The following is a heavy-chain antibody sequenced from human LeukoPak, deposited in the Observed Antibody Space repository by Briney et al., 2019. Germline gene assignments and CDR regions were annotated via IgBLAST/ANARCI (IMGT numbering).Heavy chain of an antibody. Sequence: WASVKVSRKASGYTFTSYGISWVRQAPGQGLEWMGWISAYNGNTNYAQKLQGRVTMTTDTSTSTAYMELRSLRSDDTAVYYCARAPWSQQLARPFDYWGQGTLVTVSS. CDR1: GYTFTSYG. CDR2: ISAYNGNT. D-gene: IGHD6-13*01. CDR3: ARAPWSQQLARPFDY. V-gene: IGHV1-18*01. J-gene: IGHJ4*02.